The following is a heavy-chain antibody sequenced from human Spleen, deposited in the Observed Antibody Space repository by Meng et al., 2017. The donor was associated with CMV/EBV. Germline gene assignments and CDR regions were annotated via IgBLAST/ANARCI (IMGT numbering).Heavy chain of an antibody. CDR3: ARGVGRGAYCSGTSCSISYGDH. CDR2: ITPNSGGT. Sequence: CYIRWVRQAPGQGLEWMGWITPNSGGTKYAQKFQGRVTMTRDTSTNTAYLELTRLRSDDTAVYYCARGVGRGAYCSGTSCSISYGDHWGQGTLVTVSS. V-gene: IGHV1-2*02. CDR1: CY. D-gene: IGHD2-2*01. J-gene: IGHJ4*02.